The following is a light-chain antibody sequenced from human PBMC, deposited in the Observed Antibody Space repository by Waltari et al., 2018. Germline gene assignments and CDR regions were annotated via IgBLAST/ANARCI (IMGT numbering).Light chain of an antibody. CDR1: QPISNW. CDR2: KAS. V-gene: IGKV1-5*03. J-gene: IGKJ4*01. CDR3: QHYNNYPLT. Sequence: DIPMTQSPSTLSASVGEKLTLHCRASQPISNWLAWYQQKPGKAPEVLIYKASSLESGVPSRFSGSGSGTEFTLTISSLQPDDFATYYCQHYNNYPLTFGGGTKVEIK.